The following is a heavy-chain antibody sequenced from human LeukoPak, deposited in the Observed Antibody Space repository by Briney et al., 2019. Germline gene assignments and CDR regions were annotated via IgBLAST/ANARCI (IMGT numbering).Heavy chain of an antibody. V-gene: IGHV4-4*02. J-gene: IGHJ4*02. Sequence: SGTLSLTCAVSGGSISSNNWWNWVRQPPGKGLEWIGEIYHSGNTNYNPSLKSRVTISVDKSKNQLSLKLSSVTAADTAVYYCARGDYGGNPFDYWGQGTLVTVSS. CDR3: ARGDYGGNPFDY. CDR2: IYHSGNT. D-gene: IGHD4-23*01. CDR1: GGSISSNNW.